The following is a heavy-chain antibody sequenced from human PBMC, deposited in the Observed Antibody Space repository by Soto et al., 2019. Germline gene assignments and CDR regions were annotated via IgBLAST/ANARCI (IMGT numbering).Heavy chain of an antibody. CDR1: GGSISIYY. J-gene: IGHJ4*02. D-gene: IGHD3-10*01. CDR2: IYNSGT. Sequence: SETLSLTCTVSGGSISIYYWSWIRQPPGKGLEWIGYIYNSGTTYNPSLKSRVNISEDTSKNQFSLKLTSVTAADTAVYYCAGTPDRGGFDYWGQGTLVTVSS. V-gene: IGHV4-59*08. CDR3: AGTPDRGGFDY.